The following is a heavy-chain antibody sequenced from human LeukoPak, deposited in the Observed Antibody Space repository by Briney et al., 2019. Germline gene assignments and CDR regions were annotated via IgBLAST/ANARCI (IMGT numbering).Heavy chain of an antibody. V-gene: IGHV3-23*01. J-gene: IGHJ4*02. CDR2: ISASASTT. CDR1: GFTFSSYA. Sequence: PGGSLRLSCAASGFTFSSYAMSWVRQAPGKGLEWVSFISASASTTHYADSVKGRFTISKDIAKDTIYLQMNSLKVEDTAIYFCTKNIGYSYGYLANWGQGARVTVSS. D-gene: IGHD5-12*01. CDR3: TKNIGYSYGYLAN.